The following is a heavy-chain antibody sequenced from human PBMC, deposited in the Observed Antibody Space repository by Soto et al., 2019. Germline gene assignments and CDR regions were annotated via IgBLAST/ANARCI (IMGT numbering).Heavy chain of an antibody. J-gene: IGHJ4*02. CDR3: AKGDIAAAGILGY. D-gene: IGHD6-25*01. CDR1: GFIFSSHA. CDR2: ITGSSGST. V-gene: IGHV3-23*01. Sequence: TGGSLRLSCVASGFIFSSHAISWVRQAPRKGLEWVSTITGSSGSTYYADSVKGRFTISRDNSKTSLFVQMNSLRDEDTAVYYCAKGDIAAAGILGYWGRGTLVTVSS.